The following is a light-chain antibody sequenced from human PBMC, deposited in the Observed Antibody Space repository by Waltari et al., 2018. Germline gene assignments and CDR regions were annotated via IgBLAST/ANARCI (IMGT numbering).Light chain of an antibody. CDR3: MQGTHWPPWT. Sequence: DVVRTQSTLSLPVNLGQPDSISCRSSKSLVHSDGNTYLIWFQQRPGQSPRRLIYKVSNRDSGVPDRFSGSGSGTDFTLKISRVEAEDVGVYYCMQGTHWPPWTFGQGTKVEIK. CDR2: KVS. CDR1: KSLVHSDGNTY. J-gene: IGKJ1*01. V-gene: IGKV2-30*02.